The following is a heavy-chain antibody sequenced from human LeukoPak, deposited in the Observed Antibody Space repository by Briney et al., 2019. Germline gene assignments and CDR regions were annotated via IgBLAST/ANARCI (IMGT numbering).Heavy chain of an antibody. J-gene: IGHJ6*02. V-gene: IGHV4-31*03. Sequence: SQPLSLTCTVSGGSISRGGYYWSWIRQHPGKGLEWIGYIYYSGSTYYNPSLKSRVTISVDTSKNQFPLKLSSVTAADTAVYYCARSQLPYCYYYGMDVWGQGTTVTVSS. CDR3: ARSQLPYCYYYGMDV. CDR1: GGSISRGGYY. D-gene: IGHD2-2*01. CDR2: IYYSGST.